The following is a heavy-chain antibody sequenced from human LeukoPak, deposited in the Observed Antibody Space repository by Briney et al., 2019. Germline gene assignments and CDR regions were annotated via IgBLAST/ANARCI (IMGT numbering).Heavy chain of an antibody. CDR3: AISGYNRFDY. Sequence: GGSLRLSCAASGFTFSSYWMSWVRQAPGKGLEWVSTISGSDSSTHYADSVKGRFTISRDNSKNTLYLQMNSLRADDTAVYYCAISGYNRFDYWGQGTLVTVSS. D-gene: IGHD5-24*01. V-gene: IGHV3-23*01. CDR2: ISGSDSST. CDR1: GFTFSSYW. J-gene: IGHJ4*02.